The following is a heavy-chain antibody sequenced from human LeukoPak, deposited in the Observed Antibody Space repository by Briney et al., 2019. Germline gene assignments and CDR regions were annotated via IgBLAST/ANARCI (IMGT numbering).Heavy chain of an antibody. V-gene: IGHV4-61*02. J-gene: IGHJ4*02. CDR1: GGSIGSGTYY. Sequence: PSETLSLTCTVSGGSIGSGTYYWSWIRQPAGKGLEWIGRIYTSGSTNYNPSLKSRVTISVDTSKNQFSLKLSSVTAADTAVYYCARDLESDFWSGRYFDYWGQGTLVTVSS. D-gene: IGHD3-3*01. CDR3: ARDLESDFWSGRYFDY. CDR2: IYTSGST.